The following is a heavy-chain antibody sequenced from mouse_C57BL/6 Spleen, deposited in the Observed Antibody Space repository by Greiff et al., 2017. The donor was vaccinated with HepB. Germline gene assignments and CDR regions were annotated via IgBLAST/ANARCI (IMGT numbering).Heavy chain of an antibody. CDR3: ATIYDGYYVWFAY. D-gene: IGHD2-3*01. J-gene: IGHJ3*01. CDR2: IYPGDGDT. Sequence: VQLQQSGPELVKPGASVKISCKASGYAFSSSWMNWVKQRPGKGLEWIGRIYPGDGDTNYNGKFKGKATLTADKSSSTAYMQLSSLTSEDSAVYFCATIYDGYYVWFAYWGQGTLVTVSA. V-gene: IGHV1-82*01. CDR1: GYAFSSSW.